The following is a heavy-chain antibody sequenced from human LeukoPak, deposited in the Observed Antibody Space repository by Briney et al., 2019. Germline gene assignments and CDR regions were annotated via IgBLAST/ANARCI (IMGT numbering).Heavy chain of an antibody. V-gene: IGHV3-23*01. Sequence: GGSLRLSCAASGFTFSSYAMSWVRQAPGKGLEWVSAISGSGGSTYYADSVKGRFTISRDNSKNTLYLQMNSLRAEDTAVYYCAKDYYGSGSYYNPLDYWGQGTLVTVSS. CDR3: AKDYYGSGSYYNPLDY. J-gene: IGHJ4*02. CDR1: GFTFSSYA. D-gene: IGHD3-10*01. CDR2: ISGSGGST.